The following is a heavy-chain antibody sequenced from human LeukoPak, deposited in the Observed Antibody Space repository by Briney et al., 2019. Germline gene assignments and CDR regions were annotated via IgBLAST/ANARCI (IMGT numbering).Heavy chain of an antibody. V-gene: IGHV4-4*07. J-gene: IGHJ6*03. CDR1: GGSISSYY. CDR2: IYTSGST. Sequence: SETLSLTCTVSGGSISSYYWSWIRQPAGKGLEWIGRIYTSGSTNYNPSLKSRVTMSVDTSKNQFSLKLSSVTAADTAVYYCARDKEDIVVVPAAISGSRGSYYYMDVWGKGTTVTVSS. CDR3: ARDKEDIVVVPAAISGSRGSYYYMDV. D-gene: IGHD2-2*02.